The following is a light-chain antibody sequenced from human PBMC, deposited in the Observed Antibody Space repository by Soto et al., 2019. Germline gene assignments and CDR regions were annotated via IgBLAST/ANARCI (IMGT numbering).Light chain of an antibody. V-gene: IGKV3-20*01. Sequence: EIVLTQSPGTLSLSPGERATLSCRASQSISTYLAWYQQKPGQAPRLLIHGASNRPTGISARFSGSWSGTDFTLTISRMEPEDFAVYSCQQYGISAFFGQGTKLEIK. CDR1: QSISTY. CDR3: QQYGISAF. J-gene: IGKJ2*01. CDR2: GAS.